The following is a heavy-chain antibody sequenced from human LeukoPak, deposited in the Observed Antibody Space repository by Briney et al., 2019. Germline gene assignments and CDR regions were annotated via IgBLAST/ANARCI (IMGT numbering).Heavy chain of an antibody. CDR1: GGSFSGYY. CDR3: ARMAVNGFALDP. Sequence: PSETLSLTCAVYGGSFSGYYWSWIRQPPGKGLEWIGEINHSGSTNYNPSLKSRVTISIDTSKNQFSLNLTSVTAADTAVYYCARMAVNGFALDPWGQGTLVTVSS. V-gene: IGHV4-34*01. CDR2: INHSGST. D-gene: IGHD4-11*01. J-gene: IGHJ5*02.